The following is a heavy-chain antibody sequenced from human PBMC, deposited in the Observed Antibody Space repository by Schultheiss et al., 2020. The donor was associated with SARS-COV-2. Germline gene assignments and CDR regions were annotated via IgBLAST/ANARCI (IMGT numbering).Heavy chain of an antibody. D-gene: IGHD4-17*01. V-gene: IGHV1-2*02. Sequence: GESLKISCKASGYTFTSYGISWVRQAPGQGLEWMGWINPNSGGTNYAQKFQGRVTMTRDTSISTAYMELSRLRSDDTAVYYCARTYGDYGLDYMDVWGKGTTVTVSS. J-gene: IGHJ6*03. CDR3: ARTYGDYGLDYMDV. CDR2: INPNSGGT. CDR1: GYTFTSYG.